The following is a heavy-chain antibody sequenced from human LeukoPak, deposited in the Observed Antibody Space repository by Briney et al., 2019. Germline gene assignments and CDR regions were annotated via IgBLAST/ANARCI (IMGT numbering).Heavy chain of an antibody. V-gene: IGHV1-8*01. Sequence: ASVKVSCKASGYTFTSYDINWVRQATGQGLEWMGWMNPNSGNTGYAQKFQDRVTMTRDTATNTAYMELSSLRSEDTAVYYCARGHRYNIVTGYPYYKGLDVWGQGTTVTVSS. CDR2: MNPNSGNT. D-gene: IGHD3-9*01. J-gene: IGHJ6*02. CDR1: GYTFTSYD. CDR3: ARGHRYNIVTGYPYYKGLDV.